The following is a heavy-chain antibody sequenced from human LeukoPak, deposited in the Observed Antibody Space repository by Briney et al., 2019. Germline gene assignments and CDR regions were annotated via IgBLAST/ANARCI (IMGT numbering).Heavy chain of an antibody. Sequence: GGSLRLSCAASGFTFSSYNMNWVRQAPGKGLEWVSGLNWNGGTTGYADSVKGRFTISRDNAKNFLYLQMNSLRAEDTALYYCATHSYYYGSGSYPHYLDYWGQGTLVTVSS. CDR1: GFTFSSYN. D-gene: IGHD3-10*01. J-gene: IGHJ4*02. CDR2: LNWNGGTT. CDR3: ATHSYYYGSGSYPHYLDY. V-gene: IGHV3-20*04.